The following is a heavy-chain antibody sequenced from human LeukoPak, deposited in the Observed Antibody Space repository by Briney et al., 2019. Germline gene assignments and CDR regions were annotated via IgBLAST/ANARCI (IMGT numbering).Heavy chain of an antibody. Sequence: PGGSLRLSCAASGFTFSSYAMSWVRQAPGKGLEWVSAISGSGGSTYYADSVKGRFTISRDNSKNTLYLQTNSLRAEDTAVYYCAKGLARNWNDRGYFDYWGQGTLVTVSS. CDR3: AKGLARNWNDRGYFDY. CDR1: GFTFSSYA. V-gene: IGHV3-23*01. CDR2: ISGSGGST. D-gene: IGHD1-1*01. J-gene: IGHJ4*02.